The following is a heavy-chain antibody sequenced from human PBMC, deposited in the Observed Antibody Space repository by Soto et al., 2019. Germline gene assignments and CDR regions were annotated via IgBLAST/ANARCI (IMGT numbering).Heavy chain of an antibody. D-gene: IGHD3-10*01. Sequence: QVQLVQSGAEVKKPGASVKVSCKASGYTFTSYGISWVRQAPGQGLEWMGWISTYNGNTKYAQKLQGRVTMTTDTSTSTVYMELRSVRCDDTAVFYCAREMVRGVGSEYWGPGTLVTVFS. V-gene: IGHV1-18*01. CDR3: AREMVRGVGSEY. CDR1: GYTFTSYG. J-gene: IGHJ4*02. CDR2: ISTYNGNT.